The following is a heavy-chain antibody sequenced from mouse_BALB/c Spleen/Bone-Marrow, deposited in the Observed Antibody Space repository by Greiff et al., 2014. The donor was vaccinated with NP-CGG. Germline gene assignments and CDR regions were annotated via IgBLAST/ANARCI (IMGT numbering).Heavy chain of an antibody. CDR3: ARDMGGLLFDS. Sequence: EVMLVESGGGLVQPGGSPRLSCATSGFTFTDYYMNWVRQPPGKALEWLAFIRNKACGYTTEYSASVKGRFTISRDNSQNILYLQMNTLRAEDSATYYCARDMGGLLFDSWGQGTTLSVSS. D-gene: IGHD1-1*01. J-gene: IGHJ2*01. CDR2: IRNKACGYTT. V-gene: IGHV7-3*02. CDR1: GFTFTDYY.